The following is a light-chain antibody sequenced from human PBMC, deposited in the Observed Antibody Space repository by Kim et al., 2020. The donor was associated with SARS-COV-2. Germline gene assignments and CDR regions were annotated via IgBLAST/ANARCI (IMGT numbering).Light chain of an antibody. Sequence: VYPGQTDRITCSGDALPKQYAYWYQQKPGQAPVLVIYKDSERPSGIPERFSGSSSGTTVTLTISGVQAEDEADYYCQSADSSGTWVFGGGTKLTVL. CDR1: ALPKQY. J-gene: IGLJ3*02. CDR3: QSADSSGTWV. CDR2: KDS. V-gene: IGLV3-25*03.